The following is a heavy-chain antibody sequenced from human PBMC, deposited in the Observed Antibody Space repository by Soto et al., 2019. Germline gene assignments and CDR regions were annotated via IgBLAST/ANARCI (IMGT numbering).Heavy chain of an antibody. CDR3: ARDMGFGLSDY. J-gene: IGHJ4*02. Sequence: ASVKVSYKASGYTFISYAMCWVRQAPGQRLEWMGWINAGNGNTKYSQKFQGRVTITRDTSASTAYMELSSLRSEDTAVYYCARDMGFGLSDYWGQGTLVTVSS. CDR1: GYTFISYA. D-gene: IGHD3-10*01. V-gene: IGHV1-3*01. CDR2: INAGNGNT.